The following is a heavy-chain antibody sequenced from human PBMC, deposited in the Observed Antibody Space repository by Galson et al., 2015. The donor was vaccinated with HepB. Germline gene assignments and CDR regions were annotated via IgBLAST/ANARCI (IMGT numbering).Heavy chain of an antibody. J-gene: IGHJ6*03. D-gene: IGHD6-13*01. V-gene: IGHV3-23*01. CDR3: AKSPIAAAGYYYYYMDV. Sequence: SLRLSCAASGFTFSSYAMSWVRQAPGKGLEWVSAISGSGGSTYYADSVKGRFTISRDNSKNTLYLQMNSLRAEDTAVYYCAKSPIAAAGYYYYYMDVWGKGTTVTVSS. CDR2: ISGSGGST. CDR1: GFTFSSYA.